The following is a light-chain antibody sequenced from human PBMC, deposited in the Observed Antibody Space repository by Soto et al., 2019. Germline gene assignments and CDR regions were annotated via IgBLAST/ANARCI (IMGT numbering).Light chain of an antibody. CDR2: WAS. V-gene: IGKV4-1*01. J-gene: IGKJ4*01. Sequence: DIVMTQSPDSLAASLGERATINCKSSQSGLYSSNNKNYLAWYQQKPGQSPKLRNHWASTREYGVRDRFSGSASWTDCTLTINSLQAEDVAVYYGQQSYSTPPLIFGGGTKVEIK. CDR3: QQSYSTPPLI. CDR1: QSGLYSSNNKNY.